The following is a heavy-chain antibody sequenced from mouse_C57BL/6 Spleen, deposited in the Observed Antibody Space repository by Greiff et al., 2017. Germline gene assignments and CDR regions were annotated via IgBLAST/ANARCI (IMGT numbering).Heavy chain of an antibody. CDR2: IWRGGST. CDR1: GFSLTSYG. D-gene: IGHD1-1*01. V-gene: IGHV2-5*01. Sequence: VQLVESGPGLVQPSQSLSITCTVSGFSLTSYGVHWVRQSPGKGLEWLGVIWRGGSTDYNAAFMSRLSITKDNSKSQVFFKMNSLQADDTAIYYCAKTHYGSSNWYFDVWGTGTTVTVSS. CDR3: AKTHYGSSNWYFDV. J-gene: IGHJ1*03.